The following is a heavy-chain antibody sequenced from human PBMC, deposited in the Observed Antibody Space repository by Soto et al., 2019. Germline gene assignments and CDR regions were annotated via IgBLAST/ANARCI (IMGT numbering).Heavy chain of an antibody. V-gene: IGHV3-30-3*01. D-gene: IGHD7-27*01. CDR2: ISYDGTNK. CDR3: ARDPKTSGGQHWAFNYFDS. CDR1: GFSFSISP. J-gene: IGHJ4*02. Sequence: ASGFSFSISPMHWVRQAPGKGPEWVALISYDGTNKFYADSVKGRFTISRDNSKSTLYLQVDSLRPEDAAVYYCARDPKTSGGQHWAFNYFDSWGQGTLVTVSS.